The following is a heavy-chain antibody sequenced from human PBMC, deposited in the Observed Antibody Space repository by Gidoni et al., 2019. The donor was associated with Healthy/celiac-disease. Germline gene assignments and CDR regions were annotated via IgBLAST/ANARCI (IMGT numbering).Heavy chain of an antibody. CDR3: ARDYPGRYYFDY. J-gene: IGHJ4*02. V-gene: IGHV4-61*02. Sequence: QVQLQESGPGLVKPSQTLSLTCTVSGGSISSGSYYWSWIRQPAGKGLEWIGRIYTSGSTNYNPSLKSRVTISVDTSKNQFSLKLSSVTAADTAVYYCARDYPGRYYFDYWGQGTLVTVSS. D-gene: IGHD3-10*01. CDR1: GGSISSGSYY. CDR2: IYTSGST.